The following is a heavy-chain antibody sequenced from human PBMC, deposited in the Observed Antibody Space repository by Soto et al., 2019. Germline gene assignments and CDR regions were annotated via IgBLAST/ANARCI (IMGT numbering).Heavy chain of an antibody. CDR3: EKDGPSGHEDYDY. CDR1: EFTFVGYA. Sequence: GRSMRHWCTASEFTFVGYAMSWVSKAPGKGLEWVSAISGSGGSTYYADSVKGRFTISRDNSKNTLYLQMNSLRAEDTAVYYCEKDGPSGHEDYDYWGQGTLVTVSS. D-gene: IGHD5-12*01. V-gene: IGHV3-23*01. CDR2: ISGSGGST. J-gene: IGHJ4*02.